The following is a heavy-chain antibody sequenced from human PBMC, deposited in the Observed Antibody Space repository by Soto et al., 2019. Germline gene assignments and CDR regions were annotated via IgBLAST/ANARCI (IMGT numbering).Heavy chain of an antibody. CDR3: ARLHGYCIRSSCHGHYAMAV. Sequence: SQTRSDTSSVSSATTRRSEHTVCRLRQHKKEGLDGIGSIYYSGTTYYNPSLNSRVTVSVDTSKNQFSLKVTSVTAADTAVYYCARLHGYCIRSSCHGHYAMAVWGQGTTVT. V-gene: IGHV4-39*01. CDR1: SATTRRSEHT. D-gene: IGHD2-2*01. J-gene: IGHJ6*02. CDR2: IYYSGTT.